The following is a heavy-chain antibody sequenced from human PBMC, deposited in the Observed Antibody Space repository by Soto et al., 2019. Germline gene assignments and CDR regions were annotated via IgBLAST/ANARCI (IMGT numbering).Heavy chain of an antibody. V-gene: IGHV3-23*01. CDR3: AKDAAMVSSTFNYFDY. CDR1: GFFFSSYA. Sequence: GGSLRLSCAASGFFFSSYAMSWVRQAPGKGLEWVSGIGGSGGYTSYADSVKGRFTISRDNSKNTLYLQMNSLRAEDTAVYYCAKDAAMVSSTFNYFDYWGQGVLVTVSS. D-gene: IGHD6-13*01. CDR2: IGGSGGYT. J-gene: IGHJ4*02.